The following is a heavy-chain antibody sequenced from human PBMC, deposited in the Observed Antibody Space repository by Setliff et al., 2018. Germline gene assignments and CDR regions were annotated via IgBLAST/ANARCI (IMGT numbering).Heavy chain of an antibody. D-gene: IGHD6-13*01. CDR3: ASAGHSGSWFPFDAFHI. Sequence: GESLKISCAASGFTFSTHSMNWVRQAPGKGLEWVSSISRSSTYIYYADPMKGRFTISRDNAKNSLYLQMNSLRAEDTAVYYCASAGHSGSWFPFDAFHIWGQGTMVTVSS. CDR2: ISRSSTYI. J-gene: IGHJ3*02. CDR1: GFTFSTHS. V-gene: IGHV3-21*01.